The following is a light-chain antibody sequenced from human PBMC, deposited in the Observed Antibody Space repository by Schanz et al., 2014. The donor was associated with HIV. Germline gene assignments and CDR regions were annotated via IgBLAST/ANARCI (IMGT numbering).Light chain of an antibody. Sequence: QSALTQPPSASGSPGQSVNISCTGTSSDVGGYYYVSWYQHHPGKAPKLVISDFANRPSGISPRFSASKSDNTASLTISGLQAEDEGDYYCCSCTNTNTGVFGGGTKLTVL. J-gene: IGLJ3*02. V-gene: IGLV2-14*03. CDR3: CSCTNTNTGV. CDR1: SSDVGGYYY. CDR2: DFA.